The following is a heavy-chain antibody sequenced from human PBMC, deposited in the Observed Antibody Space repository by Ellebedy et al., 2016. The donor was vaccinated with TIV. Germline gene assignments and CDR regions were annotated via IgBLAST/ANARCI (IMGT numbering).Heavy chain of an antibody. J-gene: IGHJ4*02. CDR3: ARDMGRWLQFLGF. CDR2: ISSDTLTT. V-gene: IGHV3-48*02. D-gene: IGHD5-24*01. Sequence: GGSLRLSCAASGFTFSSYNIIWARQAPGKGLEWIPFISSDTLTTEYADSVKGRFTISRDNAKNSVYLQMKSLRDEDTAVYFCARDMGRWLQFLGFWGQGTLVTVSS. CDR1: GFTFSSYN.